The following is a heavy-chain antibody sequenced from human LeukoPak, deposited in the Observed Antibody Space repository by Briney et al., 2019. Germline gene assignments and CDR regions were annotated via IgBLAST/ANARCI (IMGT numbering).Heavy chain of an antibody. Sequence: PSETLSLTCAVYGGSFSGYYWSWIRQPPGKGLEWIGEINHSGSTNYNPSLKSRVTISVDTSKNQFSLKLSSVTAADTAVYYCARESMYSSGWGGWFDPWGQGTLVTVSS. CDR3: ARESMYSSGWGGWFDP. J-gene: IGHJ5*02. V-gene: IGHV4-34*01. D-gene: IGHD6-19*01. CDR1: GGSFSGYY. CDR2: INHSGST.